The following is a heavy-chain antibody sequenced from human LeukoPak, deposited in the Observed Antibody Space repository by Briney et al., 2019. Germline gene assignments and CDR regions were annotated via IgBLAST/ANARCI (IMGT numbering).Heavy chain of an antibody. CDR2: IYHSGST. J-gene: IGHJ6*03. D-gene: IGHD5-12*01. CDR1: GGSISSGGYY. V-gene: IGHV4-30-2*01. Sequence: SETLSLTCTVSGGSISSGGYYWRWIRQPPGKVVEWIGYIYHSGSTYYNPSLKSRVTISVDRSKNQFSLKLSSVTAADTAVYYCARTGYEASYYYYMDVWGKGTTVTVSS. CDR3: ARTGYEASYYYYMDV.